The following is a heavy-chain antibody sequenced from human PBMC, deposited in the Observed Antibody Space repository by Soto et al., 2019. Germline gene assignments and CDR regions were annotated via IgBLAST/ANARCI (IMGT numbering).Heavy chain of an antibody. J-gene: IGHJ3*02. Sequence: GGSLRLSCATSGFTFSSYAMSWVRQAPGKGLEWVSAISGSGGSTYYADSVKGRFTISRDNSKNTLYLQMNSLRAEDTAVYYCAKGGFTMVRGVKRGSAFDIWGQGTMVTVSS. V-gene: IGHV3-23*01. CDR3: AKGGFTMVRGVKRGSAFDI. CDR2: ISGSGGST. CDR1: GFTFSSYA. D-gene: IGHD3-10*01.